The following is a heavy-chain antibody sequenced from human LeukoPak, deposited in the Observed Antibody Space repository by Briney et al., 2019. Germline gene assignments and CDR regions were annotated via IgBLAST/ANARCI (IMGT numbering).Heavy chain of an antibody. CDR3: ARRVEVPAAGDYFDY. J-gene: IGHJ4*02. CDR2: INHSGST. V-gene: IGHV4-34*01. CDR1: GGSFSGYY. Sequence: SETLSLTCAVYGGSFSGYYWSWIRQPPGKGLEWIGEINHSGSTNYNPSLKSRVTISVDTSKNQFSLKLSSVTAADTAVYYCARRVEVPAAGDYFDYWGQGTLVTVSS. D-gene: IGHD2-2*01.